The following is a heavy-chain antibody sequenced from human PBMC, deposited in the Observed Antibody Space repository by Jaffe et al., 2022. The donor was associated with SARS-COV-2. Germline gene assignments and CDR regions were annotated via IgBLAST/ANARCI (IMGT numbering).Heavy chain of an antibody. J-gene: IGHJ4*02. V-gene: IGHV3-74*01. D-gene: IGHD4-17*01. Sequence: QLVESGGGLVQPGESLRLSCAASGFTVSSFWMHWVRQAPGKGLVWVSHINSDGSSTRYADSVKGRFTISRDNARNTLYLQMDSLRDEDTAVYYCARLGATGDYWGQGTLVSVSS. CDR1: GFTVSSFW. CDR3: ARLGATGDY. CDR2: INSDGSST.